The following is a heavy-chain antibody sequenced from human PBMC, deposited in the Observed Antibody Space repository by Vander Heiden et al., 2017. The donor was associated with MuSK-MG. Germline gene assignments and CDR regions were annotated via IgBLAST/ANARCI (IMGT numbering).Heavy chain of an antibody. V-gene: IGHV4-31*03. J-gene: IGHJ4*02. D-gene: IGHD5-18*01. CDR3: AKTEYSYGRMEGYFDY. Sequence: QVQLQESGPGLVKPSQTLSLTCTVSGGPISSGGYYWSWIRQHPGKGLECIGYIYYSGSTYYNPSLKSRVTISVDTSKNQFSLKLSSVTAADTAVYYCAKTEYSYGRMEGYFDYWGQGTLVTVSS. CDR2: IYYSGST. CDR1: GGPISSGGYY.